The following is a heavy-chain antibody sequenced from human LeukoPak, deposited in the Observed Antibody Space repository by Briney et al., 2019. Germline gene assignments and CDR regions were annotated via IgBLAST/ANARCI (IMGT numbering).Heavy chain of an antibody. D-gene: IGHD4-23*01. CDR1: GSTFSSYA. CDR3: ARENFMVTSGTTFDI. CDR2: VSSSSTNK. J-gene: IGHJ3*02. Sequence: PGGSLRLSCAASGSTFSSYAMNWVRQAPGKGLEWVSSVSSSSTNKFYADSVKGRFTISRDDAKNSLYLQMNSLRVEDTAVYYCARENFMVTSGTTFDIWGQGTMVGVSS. V-gene: IGHV3-21*01.